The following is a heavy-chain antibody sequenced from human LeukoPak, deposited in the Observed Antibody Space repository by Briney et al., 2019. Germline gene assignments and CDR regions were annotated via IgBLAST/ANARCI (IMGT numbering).Heavy chain of an antibody. Sequence: SETLSLTCTVSGYSISSAYYWGWIRQPPGKGLEWIGSIYHSGSTYYNPSLKSRVTISVDTSKNQFSLKLSSVTAADTAVYYCARQFDYYDSSGYSFPYYFDYWGQGTLVTVSS. CDR2: IYHSGST. CDR3: ARQFDYYDSSGYSFPYYFDY. CDR1: GYSISSAYY. V-gene: IGHV4-38-2*02. J-gene: IGHJ4*02. D-gene: IGHD3-22*01.